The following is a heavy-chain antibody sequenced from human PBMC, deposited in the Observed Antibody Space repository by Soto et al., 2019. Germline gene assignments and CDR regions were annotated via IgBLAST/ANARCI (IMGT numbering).Heavy chain of an antibody. CDR3: ARDRGRGGSYYIYFYGMDV. CDR2: IIPIFGTA. Sequence: SVKVSCKASGGTFSSYAISWVRQAPGQGLEWMGGIIPIFGTANYAQKFQGRVTITADESTSTAYMELNTLRSEDTAVYYCARDRGRGGSYYIYFYGMDVWGQGTTVTVSS. D-gene: IGHD1-26*01. CDR1: GGTFSSYA. V-gene: IGHV1-69*13. J-gene: IGHJ6*02.